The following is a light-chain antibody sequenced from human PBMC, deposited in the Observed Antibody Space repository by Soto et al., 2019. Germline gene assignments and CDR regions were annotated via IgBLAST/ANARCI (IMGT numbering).Light chain of an antibody. J-gene: IGKJ5*01. Sequence: EIVLTQSPATLALSPGERATLSCRASQSVSSYLAWYQQKPGQAPRLLIYDASNRATGIPARFSGSGSGTDFTLTISSLEPEDFAVYYSQQRSNSGITFGQGTRLEIK. CDR2: DAS. CDR3: QQRSNSGIT. CDR1: QSVSSY. V-gene: IGKV3-11*01.